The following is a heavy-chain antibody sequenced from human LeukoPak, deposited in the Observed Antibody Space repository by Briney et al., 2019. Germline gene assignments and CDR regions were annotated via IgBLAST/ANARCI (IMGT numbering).Heavy chain of an antibody. CDR1: GFTFSTYW. CDR2: IKEDGSAK. D-gene: IGHD3-22*01. J-gene: IGHJ4*02. CDR3: ANAHYYDSSGYY. V-gene: IGHV3-7*01. Sequence: GGSLRLSCAASGFTFSTYWMSWIRQAPGKGLEWVANIKEDGSAKYYVDSVKGRFSISRDNAKNSLYLQMNSLRDEDTAVYYCANAHYYDSSGYYWGQGTLVTVSS.